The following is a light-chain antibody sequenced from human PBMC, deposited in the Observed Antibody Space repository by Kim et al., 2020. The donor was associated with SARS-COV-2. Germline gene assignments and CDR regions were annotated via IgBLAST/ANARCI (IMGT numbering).Light chain of an antibody. Sequence: ASVKLTSALGSGNAGCACAGDTQQPEKGPRYLMKLNSDGSHSKGDGIPDRFSGSSSGAERYLTISSLQSEDEADYYCQTWGTGIWVFGGGTQLTVL. CDR2: LNSDGSH. CDR3: QTWGTGIWV. CDR1: SGNAGCA. J-gene: IGLJ3*02. V-gene: IGLV4-69*01.